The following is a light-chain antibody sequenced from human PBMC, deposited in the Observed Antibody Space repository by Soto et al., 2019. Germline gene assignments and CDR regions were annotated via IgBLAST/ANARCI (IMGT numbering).Light chain of an antibody. Sequence: ELVMTQSPATPSVSPGERATLSRRASQSVSSDIAWYQPKPGQAPRLLIHAVSTRATGIPARFSGSGSGTEFTLTISSLQSEDFAVDYCQQYNKWPTSGQGTKVEIK. V-gene: IGKV3-15*01. CDR1: QSVSSD. CDR3: QQYNKWPT. CDR2: AVS. J-gene: IGKJ2*01.